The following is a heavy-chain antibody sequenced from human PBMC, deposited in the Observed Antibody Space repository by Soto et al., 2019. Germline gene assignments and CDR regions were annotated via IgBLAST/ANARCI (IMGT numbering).Heavy chain of an antibody. Sequence: EVQLVESGGGLIQPGGSLRLSCAASGFSVSGSYMGWVRQAPGKGLEGVSVIYRGGGTYYVDSVKGRFTISRDNSENTLYLQMDSLRADDTAVYYWARGWGSGWLEFFDSWGQGALVTVSS. V-gene: IGHV3-53*01. D-gene: IGHD6-19*01. CDR1: GFSVSGSY. CDR3: ARGWGSGWLEFFDS. CDR2: IYRGGGT. J-gene: IGHJ4*02.